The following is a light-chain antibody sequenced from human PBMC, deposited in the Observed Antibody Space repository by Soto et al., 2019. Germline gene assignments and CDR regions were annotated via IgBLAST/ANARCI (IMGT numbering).Light chain of an antibody. Sequence: QLVLTQSPSASASLGASVKLTCTLSSGHSSYAIAWHQQQPEKGPRFLMKLNSDGSHTKGDGIPDRFSGSSSGAERYLTNSSLQSADDADYYCQTCGTGTYVFGTGTKVPVL. CDR2: LNSDGSH. J-gene: IGLJ1*01. V-gene: IGLV4-69*02. CDR1: SGHSSYA. CDR3: QTCGTGTYV.